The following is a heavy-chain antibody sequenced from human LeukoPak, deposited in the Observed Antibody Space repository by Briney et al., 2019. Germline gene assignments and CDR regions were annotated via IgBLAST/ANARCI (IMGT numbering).Heavy chain of an antibody. CDR2: IYYSGST. Sequence: SETLSLTCTVSGGSISSSSYYWGWIRQPPGKGLEWIGSIYYSGSTYYNPSLKSRVTISVDTSKNQFSLKLSSVTAADTAVYHCARLRIWNAFDIWGQGTMVTVSS. CDR1: GGSISSSSYY. J-gene: IGHJ3*02. CDR3: ARLRIWNAFDI. V-gene: IGHV4-39*01. D-gene: IGHD1-1*01.